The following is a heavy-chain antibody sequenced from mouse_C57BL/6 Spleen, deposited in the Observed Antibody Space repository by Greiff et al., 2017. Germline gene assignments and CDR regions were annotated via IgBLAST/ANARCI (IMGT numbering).Heavy chain of an antibody. V-gene: IGHV1-4*01. D-gene: IGHD1-1*01. J-gene: IGHJ4*01. CDR2: INPSSGYT. Sequence: QVQLQQSGAELARPGASVKMSCKASGYTFTSYTMHWVKQRPGQGLEWIGYINPSSGYTKYNQKFKDKATLTADKSSSTAYMQLSSLTSEDSAVYYCARGYYYGSSLYAMDYWGQGTSVTVSS. CDR3: ARGYYYGSSLYAMDY. CDR1: GYTFTSYT.